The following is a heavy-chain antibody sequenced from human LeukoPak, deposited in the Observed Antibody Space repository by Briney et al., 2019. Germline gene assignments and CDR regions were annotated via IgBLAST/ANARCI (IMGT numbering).Heavy chain of an antibody. CDR1: GLTFSSYA. Sequence: PGGSLTLSCAVSGLTFSSYAMSWVRQAPGKGLEWVSAISGSGGSTYYADSVKGRFTISRDNSKNTVYLQMNSLRAEDTAVYYCAKDRNYYDSSGYYPIFDYWGQGTLVTVCS. CDR3: AKDRNYYDSSGYYPIFDY. V-gene: IGHV3-23*01. J-gene: IGHJ4*02. D-gene: IGHD3-22*01. CDR2: ISGSGGST.